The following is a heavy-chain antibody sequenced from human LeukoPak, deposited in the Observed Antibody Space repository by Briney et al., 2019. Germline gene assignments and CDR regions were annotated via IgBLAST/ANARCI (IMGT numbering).Heavy chain of an antibody. Sequence: ASVKVSCKASGGTFSSFAISWVRQAPRQGLEWMGIINPSGGSTSYAQKFQGRVTMTRDTSTSTVYMELSSLRSEDTAVYYCATCIYGDLDYWGQGTLVTVSS. CDR2: INPSGGST. J-gene: IGHJ4*02. CDR1: GGTFSSFA. D-gene: IGHD4-17*01. CDR3: ATCIYGDLDY. V-gene: IGHV1-46*01.